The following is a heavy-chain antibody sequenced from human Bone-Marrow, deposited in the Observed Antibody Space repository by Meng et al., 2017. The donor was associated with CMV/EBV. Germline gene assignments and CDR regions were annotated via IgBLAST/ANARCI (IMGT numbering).Heavy chain of an antibody. CDR1: GYTFTGYY. V-gene: IGHV1-46*01. CDR3: ASNVLGSYGMDV. Sequence: ASVKVSCKASGYTFTGYYMHWVRQAPGQGLGWMGIINPSGGSTSYAQKFQGRVTMTRDTSTSTVYMELSSLRSEDTAVYYCASNVLGSYGMDVWGQGTTVTVSS. D-gene: IGHD3-16*01. CDR2: INPSGGST. J-gene: IGHJ6*02.